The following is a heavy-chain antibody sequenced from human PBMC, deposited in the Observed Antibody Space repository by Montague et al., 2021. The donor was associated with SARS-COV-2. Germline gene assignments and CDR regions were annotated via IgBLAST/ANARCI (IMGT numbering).Heavy chain of an antibody. J-gene: IGHJ6*02. Sequence: SETLSLTCAVYGGSFSGYYWSWIRQPPGKGLEWIEEINHSGSTNYNPSLKSRATISVDTSKNQFSLELSSVTAADTAVYYCARALPVTTFFYSYYGMDVWGQGTTVTVSS. D-gene: IGHD4-17*01. CDR2: INHSGST. CDR3: ARALPVTTFFYSYYGMDV. CDR1: GGSFSGYY. V-gene: IGHV4-34*01.